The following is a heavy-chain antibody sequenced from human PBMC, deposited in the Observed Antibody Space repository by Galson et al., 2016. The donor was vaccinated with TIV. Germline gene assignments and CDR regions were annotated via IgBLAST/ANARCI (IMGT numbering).Heavy chain of an antibody. CDR1: GVTFNSYA. D-gene: IGHD3-22*01. CDR2: ITAIFRTA. J-gene: IGHJ4*02. CDR3: ARGRNYYESGAYWD. Sequence: SVKVSCKASGVTFNSYAISWVRQAPGQGLEWMGGITAIFRTANYAQKFQGRVTITADESTSTAYMDLSSLRSEDTAVYYWARGRNYYESGAYWDWGQGTLVTVSS. V-gene: IGHV1-69*13.